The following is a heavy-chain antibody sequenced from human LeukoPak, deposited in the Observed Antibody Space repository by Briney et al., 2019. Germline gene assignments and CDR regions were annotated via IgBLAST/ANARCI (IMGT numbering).Heavy chain of an antibody. D-gene: IGHD2-15*01. CDR2: IYYRGST. CDR1: GGSISSYY. CDR3: ARERYCSGGSCSVWFDP. J-gene: IGHJ5*02. Sequence: PSETLSLTCTVSGGSISSYYWSWIRQPPGKGLEWIGYIYYRGSTNYNPSLKSRVTISVDTSKNQFSLKLSSVTAADTAVYYCARERYCSGGSCSVWFDPWGQGTLVTVSS. V-gene: IGHV4-59*12.